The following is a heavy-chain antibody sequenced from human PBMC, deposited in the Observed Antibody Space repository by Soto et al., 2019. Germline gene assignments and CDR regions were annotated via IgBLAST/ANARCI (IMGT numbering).Heavy chain of an antibody. CDR1: GFTFSSYA. CDR3: ASGAGDSSGYSAYFDY. Sequence: GGSVRLSCAASGFTFSSYAMHWVRQAPGKGLEWVAVISYDGSNKYYADSVKGRFTISRDNSKNTLYLQMNSLRAEDTAVYYCASGAGDSSGYSAYFDYWGQGTLVTVSS. D-gene: IGHD3-22*01. V-gene: IGHV3-30-3*01. CDR2: ISYDGSNK. J-gene: IGHJ4*02.